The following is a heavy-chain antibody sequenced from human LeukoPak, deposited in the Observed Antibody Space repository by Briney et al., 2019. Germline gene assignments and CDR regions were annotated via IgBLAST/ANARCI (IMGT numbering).Heavy chain of an antibody. CDR1: GGSISSYF. V-gene: IGHV4-4*07. Sequence: SETLSLTCTVSGGSISSYFWSWIRQPAGKGLEWIGLIYISGDTNYNPSLKSRVTISEDTSKNHFSLYLSSVTAADTAVYYCARLPTGFPNWFDLWGQGTLVTVSS. CDR2: IYISGDT. CDR3: ARLPTGFPNWFDL. J-gene: IGHJ5*02. D-gene: IGHD4-17*01.